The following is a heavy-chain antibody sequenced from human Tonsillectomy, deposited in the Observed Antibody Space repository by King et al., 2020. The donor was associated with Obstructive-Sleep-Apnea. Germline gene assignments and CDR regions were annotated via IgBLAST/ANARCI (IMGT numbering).Heavy chain of an antibody. Sequence: VQLVESGGGVVQPGRSLRLSCAASGLTFRTSGMHWVRQAPGKGLEWLSFISDDGTDKYYADSVKGRFTISRDNAKNRVYLQVSSLRVEDTAVYFCAGDNFSDYFLPYVLDVWGQGTTVTVSS. D-gene: IGHD2/OR15-2a*01. J-gene: IGHJ6*02. CDR2: ISDDGTDK. CDR1: GLTFRTSG. CDR3: AGDNFSDYFLPYVLDV. V-gene: IGHV3-30*13.